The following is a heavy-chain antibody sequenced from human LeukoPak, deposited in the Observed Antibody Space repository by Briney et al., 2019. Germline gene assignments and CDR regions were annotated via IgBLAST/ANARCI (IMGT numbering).Heavy chain of an antibody. CDR1: GGSISSYY. J-gene: IGHJ4*02. V-gene: IGHV4-59*01. CDR2: IYYSGST. D-gene: IGHD4-17*01. Sequence: PSETPSLTCTVSGGSISSYYWSWIRQPPGKGLEWIGYIYYSGSTNYNPSLKSRVTISVDTSKNQFSLKLSSVTAADTAVYYCARESATAETRGFDYWGQGTLVTVSS. CDR3: ARESATAETRGFDY.